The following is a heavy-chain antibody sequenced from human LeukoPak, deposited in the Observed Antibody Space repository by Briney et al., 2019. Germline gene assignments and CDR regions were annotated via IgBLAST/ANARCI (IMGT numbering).Heavy chain of an antibody. J-gene: IGHJ6*03. V-gene: IGHV4-59*12. CDR3: AREGWGMVRGVDYHYYYMDV. CDR2: VYYSGST. D-gene: IGHD3-10*01. CDR1: GGSISSYF. Sequence: PSETLSLTCTVSGGSISSYFWSWIRQPPGKGLEWMGYVYYSGSTNYSPSLKSRVTISVDTSKNQFSLRLSSVTAADTAVYYCAREGWGMVRGVDYHYYYMDVWGKGTTVTVSS.